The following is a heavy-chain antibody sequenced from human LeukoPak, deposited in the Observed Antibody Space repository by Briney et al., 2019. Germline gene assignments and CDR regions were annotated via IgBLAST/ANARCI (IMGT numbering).Heavy chain of an antibody. CDR1: VFPFSSYA. CDR2: IGGSGGST. V-gene: IGHV3-23*01. Sequence: HPGGPLRLSCAASVFPFSSYAVSWVRGAPREGVEWVSCIGGSGGSTYYADSVKGRFTISRDNSKNTLYLQMNSLRAEDTAVYYCAKKSIMGDSSTWYYFDYWGQGTLVTVSS. D-gene: IGHD6-13*01. CDR3: AKKSIMGDSSTWYYFDY. J-gene: IGHJ4*02.